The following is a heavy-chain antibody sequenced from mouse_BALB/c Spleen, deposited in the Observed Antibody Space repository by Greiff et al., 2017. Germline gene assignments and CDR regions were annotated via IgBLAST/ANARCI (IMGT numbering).Heavy chain of an antibody. D-gene: IGHD1-2*01. Sequence: QVQLQQSGPGLVAPSQSLSITCTVSGFSLTSYGVHWVRQPPGKGLEWLGVIWAGGSTNYNSALMSRLSISKDNSKSQVFLKMNSLQTDDTAMYYCARDAPLLRNYFDYWGQGTTLTVSS. V-gene: IGHV2-9*02. CDR1: GFSLTSYG. CDR3: ARDAPLLRNYFDY. J-gene: IGHJ2*01. CDR2: IWAGGST.